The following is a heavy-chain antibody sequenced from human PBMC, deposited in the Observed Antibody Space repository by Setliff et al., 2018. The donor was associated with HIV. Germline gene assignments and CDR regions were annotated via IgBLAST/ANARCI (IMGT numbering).Heavy chain of an antibody. CDR2: IYYSGST. V-gene: IGHV4-39*01. CDR3: ASRVYYYDSSGYLREEGFDP. D-gene: IGHD3-22*01. J-gene: IGHJ5*02. Sequence: PSETLSLTCAVSVGSFSDYYWSWIRQPPGKGLEWIGSIYYSGSTYYNPSLKSRVTISVDTSKNQFSLKLSSVTAADAAVYYCASRVYYYDSSGYLREEGFDPWGQGTLVTVSS. CDR1: VGSFSDYY.